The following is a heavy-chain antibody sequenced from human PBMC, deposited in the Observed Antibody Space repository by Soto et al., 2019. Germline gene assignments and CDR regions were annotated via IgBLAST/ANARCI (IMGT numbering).Heavy chain of an antibody. CDR2: ITHSGNT. D-gene: IGHD6-19*01. CDR3: ARGRISTGKNDVFDI. CDR1: GGSISSGGYY. V-gene: IGHV4-31*03. J-gene: IGHJ3*02. Sequence: SETLSLTCTVSGGSISSGGYYWSWIRQHPGKGLEWIGEITHSGNTNYNSSLKSRVTMSLDTSKSQFSLNLSSVTAADTAVYYCARGRISTGKNDVFDIWGQGTMVTVSS.